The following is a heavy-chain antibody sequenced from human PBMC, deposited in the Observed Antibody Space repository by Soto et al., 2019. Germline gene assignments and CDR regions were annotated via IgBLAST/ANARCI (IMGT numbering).Heavy chain of an antibody. J-gene: IGHJ6*02. CDR3: ARGGRYRYAMDV. Sequence: QVQLQESGPGLLKPSETLSLTCTVSGGSLSPYYWIWIRQPPGKGLEWIGYIYHSGTTNYNPSLKSRVSISVDTSKNQFSLKLSSVTAADTAVYYCARGGRYRYAMDVWGQGPTVSVSS. CDR1: GGSLSPYY. V-gene: IGHV4-59*01. D-gene: IGHD1-1*01. CDR2: IYHSGTT.